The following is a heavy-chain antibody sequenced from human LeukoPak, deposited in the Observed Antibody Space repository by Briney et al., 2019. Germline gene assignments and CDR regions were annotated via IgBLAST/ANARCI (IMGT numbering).Heavy chain of an antibody. CDR3: ARDLDHIVATIQNDY. CDR2: ISAYNGNT. Sequence: ASVKVSCKASGYTFTNYGISWVRQAPGQGLEWMGWISAYNGNTNYAQKLQGRVTMTTDTSTSTAYMELRSLRSDDTAVYYCARDLDHIVATIQNDYWGQGTLVTVSS. V-gene: IGHV1-18*01. CDR1: GYTFTNYG. D-gene: IGHD5-12*01. J-gene: IGHJ4*02.